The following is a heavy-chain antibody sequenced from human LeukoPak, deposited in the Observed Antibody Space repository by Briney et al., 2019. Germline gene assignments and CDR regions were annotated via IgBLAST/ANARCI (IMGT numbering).Heavy chain of an antibody. D-gene: IGHD5-18*01. CDR3: ARASYGHHFDY. CDR2: IYYSGST. CDR1: GGSISNYY. V-gene: IGHV4-59*01. Sequence: SETLSLTCTVSGGSISNYYWSWIRQPPGKGLEWIGYIYYSGSTNYNPSLTSRVTISVDTSKNEFSLKLSSVTAADSAVYYSARASYGHHFDYWGQGTLVTVSS. J-gene: IGHJ4*02.